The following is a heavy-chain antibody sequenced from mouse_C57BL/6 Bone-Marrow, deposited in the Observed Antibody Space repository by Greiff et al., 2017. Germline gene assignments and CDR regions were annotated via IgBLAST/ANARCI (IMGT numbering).Heavy chain of an antibody. J-gene: IGHJ3*01. Sequence: QVQLQQSGAELVKPGASVKISCKASGYAFSSYWMNWVKQRPGKGLEWIGQIFPGDGDTNYNGKFKGKATLTADKSSSTAYMQLSSLTSEDSAVYFCARGGYSPWFAYWGQGTLVTVSA. CDR2: IFPGDGDT. CDR3: ARGGYSPWFAY. D-gene: IGHD2-12*01. CDR1: GYAFSSYW. V-gene: IGHV1-80*01.